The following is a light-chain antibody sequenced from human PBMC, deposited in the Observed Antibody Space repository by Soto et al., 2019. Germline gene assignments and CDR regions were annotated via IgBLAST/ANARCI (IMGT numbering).Light chain of an antibody. CDR3: SSYTGSSHVV. Sequence: QSALTQPASVSGSPGQSITISCTGTSSDVGGYNYVSWYQQHPDKAPKLMIYDVSNRPSGVSNRFSGSKSGNTDSLTISGLQDEDESDYYCSSYTGSSHVVFGGGTKLTVL. V-gene: IGLV2-14*01. CDR2: DVS. J-gene: IGLJ2*01. CDR1: SSDVGGYNY.